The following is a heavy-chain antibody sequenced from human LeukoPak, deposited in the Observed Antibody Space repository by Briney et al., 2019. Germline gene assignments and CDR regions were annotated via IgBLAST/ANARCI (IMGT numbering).Heavy chain of an antibody. Sequence: QPGRSLRLSCAASGFTFSSYGMPWVRQAPGKGLEWVAVISYDGSNKYYADSVKGRFTISRDDSKNTLYLQMNSLRAEDTAVYYCAKDPYYYGSGSTTHFDYWGQGTLVTVSS. CDR3: AKDPYYYGSGSTTHFDY. J-gene: IGHJ4*02. CDR2: ISYDGSNK. D-gene: IGHD3-10*01. CDR1: GFTFSSYG. V-gene: IGHV3-30*18.